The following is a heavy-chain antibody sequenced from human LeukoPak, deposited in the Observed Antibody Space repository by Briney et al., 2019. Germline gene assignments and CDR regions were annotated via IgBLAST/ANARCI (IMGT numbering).Heavy chain of an antibody. J-gene: IGHJ4*02. Sequence: GGSLRLSCAASGFTFSSYWMSWVRQAPGKGLEWVSAISGSGGSTYYADSVKGRFTISRDNSKNTLSLQINSLRAEDTAIYYCATYRQVLLPFESWGQGTLVTVSS. CDR2: ISGSGGST. V-gene: IGHV3-23*01. D-gene: IGHD2-8*02. CDR1: GFTFSSYW. CDR3: ATYRQVLLPFES.